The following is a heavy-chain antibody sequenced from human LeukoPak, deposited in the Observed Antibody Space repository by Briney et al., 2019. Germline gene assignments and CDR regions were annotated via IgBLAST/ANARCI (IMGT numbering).Heavy chain of an antibody. D-gene: IGHD2-15*01. CDR2: IYSGGST. CDR3: ARARSGGTDY. Sequence: GGSLRLSCAASGFTVSSNYMSWVRQAPGKGLEWVSVIYSGGSTYYSDSVKGRFTISRDNSKNTLYLQMNSLRAEDSAVYYCARARSGGTDYWGQGTLVTVSS. V-gene: IGHV3-53*01. J-gene: IGHJ4*02. CDR1: GFTVSSNY.